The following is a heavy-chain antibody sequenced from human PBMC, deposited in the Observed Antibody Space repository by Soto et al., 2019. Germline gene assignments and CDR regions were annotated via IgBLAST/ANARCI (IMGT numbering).Heavy chain of an antibody. CDR3: ASRPYDSSGEYAFDI. V-gene: IGHV1-2*04. CDR2: INPNSGGT. D-gene: IGHD3-22*01. Sequence: GASVKVSCKASGYTFTGYYMHWVRQAPGQGLEWMGWINPNSGGTNYAQKFQGWVTMTRDTSISTAYMELSRLRSDDTAVYYCASRPYDSSGEYAFDIWGQGTMVTVSS. J-gene: IGHJ3*02. CDR1: GYTFTGYY.